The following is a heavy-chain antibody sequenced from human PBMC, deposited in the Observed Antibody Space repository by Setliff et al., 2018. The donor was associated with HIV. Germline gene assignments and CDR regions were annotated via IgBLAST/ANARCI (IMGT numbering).Heavy chain of an antibody. Sequence: SETLSLTCSVSNDSITYYYWNWIRQPPGKGLEWIGNIFDSENTNYNPSLKSRVTMSVDTSKNQFSLTLSSVTAADTAVYYCARARSDWYNVRPYYFDLWGQGTPVTVSS. CDR1: NDSITYYY. CDR3: ARARSDWYNVRPYYFDL. CDR2: IFDSENT. J-gene: IGHJ4*02. V-gene: IGHV4-59*08. D-gene: IGHD6-19*01.